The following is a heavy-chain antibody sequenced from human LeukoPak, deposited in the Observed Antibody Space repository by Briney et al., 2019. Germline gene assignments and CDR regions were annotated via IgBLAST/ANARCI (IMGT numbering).Heavy chain of an antibody. V-gene: IGHV4-39*07. CDR3: ARVVGATQFDC. CDR2: IYYSGSA. J-gene: IGHJ4*02. CDR1: GGSISGSKYY. Sequence: SETLSLTCTVSGGSISGSKYYWGWIRQPPGKGLEWIGSIYYSGSAYYTPSLKSRVTISIDRSKNQFSLKLSSVTAADTAVYYCARVVGATQFDCWGQGTLVTVSS. D-gene: IGHD1-26*01.